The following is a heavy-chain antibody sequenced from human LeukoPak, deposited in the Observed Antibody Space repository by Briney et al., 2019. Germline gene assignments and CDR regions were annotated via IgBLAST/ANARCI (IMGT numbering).Heavy chain of an antibody. CDR3: ARDHCSGGSCYHWFDP. V-gene: IGHV4-30-4*01. Sequence: PSETLSLTCTVSGGSISTGDYYWIWIRQPPGKGLEWIGYIYYSGSTYYNPSLKSRVTISVDTSKNQFSLKLTSVTAADTAVYYCARDHCSGGSCYHWFDPWGQGTLVTVSS. CDR1: GGSISTGDYY. D-gene: IGHD2-15*01. J-gene: IGHJ5*02. CDR2: IYYSGST.